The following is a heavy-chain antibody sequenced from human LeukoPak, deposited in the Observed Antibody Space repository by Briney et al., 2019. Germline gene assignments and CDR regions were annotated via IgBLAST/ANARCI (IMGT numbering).Heavy chain of an antibody. CDR3: ARASSSWYGNYYYYMDV. Sequence: SETLSLTCTVSGGSISSSSYYWGWIRQPPGNGLEWIGSIYYSGSTYYNPSLKSRVTISVDTSKNQFSLRLSSVTAADTAVYYCARASSSWYGNYYYYMDVWGKGTTVTVSS. CDR2: IYYSGST. CDR1: GGSISSSSYY. V-gene: IGHV4-39*07. D-gene: IGHD6-13*01. J-gene: IGHJ6*03.